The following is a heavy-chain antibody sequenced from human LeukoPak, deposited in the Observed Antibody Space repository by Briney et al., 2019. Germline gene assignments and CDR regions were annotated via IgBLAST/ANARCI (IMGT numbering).Heavy chain of an antibody. D-gene: IGHD2-15*01. J-gene: IGHJ6*03. CDR3: AGSYCSGGSCPRGYYYYMDV. CDR2: IYSGGST. Sequence: GGSLRLSCAASGFTVSSNYMSWVRQAPGKGLEWVSVIYSGGSTYYADSVKGRFTISRDNSKNTLYLQMNSPRAEDTAVYYCAGSYCSGGSCPRGYYYYMDVWGKGTTVTISS. CDR1: GFTVSSNY. V-gene: IGHV3-66*01.